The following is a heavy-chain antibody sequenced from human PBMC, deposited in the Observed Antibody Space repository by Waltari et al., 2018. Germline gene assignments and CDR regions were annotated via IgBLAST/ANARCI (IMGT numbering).Heavy chain of an antibody. D-gene: IGHD2-21*01. J-gene: IGHJ3*02. CDR1: GYTFTGYY. CDR3: AREGVYCGGDCYNDAFDI. CDR2: INPNSGGT. V-gene: IGHV1-2*06. Sequence: QVQLVQSGAEVKKPGASVKVSCKASGYTFTGYYMHWVPQAPGKGLEWMGRINPNSGGTNYAQKFQGRVTMTRDTSISTAYMELSRLRSDDTAVYYCAREGVYCGGDCYNDAFDIWGQGTMVTVSS.